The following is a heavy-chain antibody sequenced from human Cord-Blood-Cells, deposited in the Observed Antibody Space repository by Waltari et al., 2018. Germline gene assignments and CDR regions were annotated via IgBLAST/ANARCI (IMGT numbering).Heavy chain of an antibody. CDR2: INHSGST. V-gene: IGHV4-34*01. J-gene: IGHJ4*02. D-gene: IGHD6-13*01. Sequence: QVQLQQWGAGLLKPSETLSLTCAVYGGSFSGYYWSWIRQPPGKGLEGIGEINHSGSTNYNPSLKSRVTISVDTSKNQFSLKLSSVTAADTAVYYCARGKTSSSWFDYWGQGTLVTVSS. CDR1: GGSFSGYY. CDR3: ARGKTSSSWFDY.